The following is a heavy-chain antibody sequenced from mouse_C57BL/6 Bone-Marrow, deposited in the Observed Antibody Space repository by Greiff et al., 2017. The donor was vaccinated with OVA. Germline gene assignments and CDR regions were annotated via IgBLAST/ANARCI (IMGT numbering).Heavy chain of an antibody. J-gene: IGHJ3*01. V-gene: IGHV5-6*01. CDR2: ISSGGSYT. CDR3: ARPLYDYDSFAY. Sequence: EVQRVESGGDLVKPGGSLKLSCAASGFTFSSYGMSWVRQTPDKRLEWVATISSGGSYTYYPDSVKGRFTISRDNAKNTLYLQMSSLKSEDTAMYYCARPLYDYDSFAYWGQGTLVTVSA. D-gene: IGHD2-4*01. CDR1: GFTFSSYG.